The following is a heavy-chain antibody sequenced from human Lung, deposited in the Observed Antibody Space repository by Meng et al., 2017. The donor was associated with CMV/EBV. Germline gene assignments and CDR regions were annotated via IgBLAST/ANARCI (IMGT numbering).Heavy chain of an antibody. D-gene: IGHD4-23*01. Sequence: KASGFTFSAYYIHWVRQAPGQGLEWMGLINPSDDHTWYSQKFQGRVTMTRDTSTSTVYMELSSLRFEDTAVYYCARDNSYINSWWFDPWGQGTLVTVSS. J-gene: IGHJ5*02. CDR2: INPSDDHT. CDR1: GFTFSAYY. V-gene: IGHV1-46*01. CDR3: ARDNSYINSWWFDP.